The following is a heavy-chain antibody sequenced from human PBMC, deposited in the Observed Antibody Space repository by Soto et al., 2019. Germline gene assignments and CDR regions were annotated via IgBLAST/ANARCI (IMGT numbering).Heavy chain of an antibody. J-gene: IGHJ4*02. CDR1: GFTFSSYA. CDR2: ISGSGGST. D-gene: IGHD2-21*02. V-gene: IGHV3-23*01. Sequence: GSLRLSCAASGFTFSSYAMSWVRQAPGKGLEWVSAISGSGGSTYYADSVKGRFTISRDNSKNTLYLQMNSLRAEDAAVYYCAKSKPYCGGDCYSGRYYFDYWGQGTLGTVSS. CDR3: AKSKPYCGGDCYSGRYYFDY.